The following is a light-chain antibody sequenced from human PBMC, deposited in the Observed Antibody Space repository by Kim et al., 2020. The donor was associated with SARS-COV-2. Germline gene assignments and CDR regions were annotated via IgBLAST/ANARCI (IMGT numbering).Light chain of an antibody. CDR3: LQHNTFPYT. Sequence: IGNDLGWFQQKPGKAPKRLIYAASSVQSGVPSRFSGSGSGTEFTLTISSLQPEDFATYYCLQHNTFPYTFGQGTKLEI. J-gene: IGKJ2*01. CDR2: AAS. CDR1: IGND. V-gene: IGKV1-17*01.